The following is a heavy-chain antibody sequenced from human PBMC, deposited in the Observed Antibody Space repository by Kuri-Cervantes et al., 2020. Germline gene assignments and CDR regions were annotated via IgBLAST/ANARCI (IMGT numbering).Heavy chain of an antibody. CDR3: ASTVARDAFDI. CDR2: ISWNSGSI. Sequence: GGSLRLSFAASGFTFDDYAMHWVRQAPGKGLEWVSGISWNSGSIGYADSVKGRFTISRDNAKNSLYLQMNSLRAEDTALYYCASTVARDAFDIWGQGTMVTVSS. CDR1: GFTFDDYA. V-gene: IGHV3-9*01. D-gene: IGHD6-19*01. J-gene: IGHJ3*02.